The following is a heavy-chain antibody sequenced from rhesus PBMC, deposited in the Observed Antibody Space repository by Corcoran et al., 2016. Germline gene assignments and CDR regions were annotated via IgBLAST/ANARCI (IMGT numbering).Heavy chain of an antibody. CDR2: ISGNSRKP. V-gene: IGHV4-80*01. J-gene: IGHJ4*01. CDR3: ASRRYSGYSLGFDY. Sequence: QVQLQESGPGLVKPSETLSLTCAVSGASISSYRWNWIRQPPGKGLELIGDISGNSRKPNSNPSLRSRVTMSRDPSKNQVPRKLTSVTAADTAVYYCASRRYSGYSLGFDYWGQGVLVTVSS. D-gene: IGHD5-24*01. CDR1: GASISSYR.